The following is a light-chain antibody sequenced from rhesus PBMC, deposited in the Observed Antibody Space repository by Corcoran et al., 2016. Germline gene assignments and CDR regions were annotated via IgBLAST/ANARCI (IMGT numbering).Light chain of an antibody. J-gene: IGKJ4*01. CDR2: SAA. CDR1: QAISNY. V-gene: IGKV1S14*01. Sequence: DIQMTQSPSSLSASVGDTVTITCRASQAISNYLAWYQQKPWKAPKPLIYSAANLESGVPSRVSGTGSGTDFTLTISSLQPEDFATYYCQQHNSYPLTFGGGTKVEIK. CDR3: QQHNSYPLT.